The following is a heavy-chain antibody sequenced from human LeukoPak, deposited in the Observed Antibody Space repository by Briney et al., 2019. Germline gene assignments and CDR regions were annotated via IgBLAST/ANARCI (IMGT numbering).Heavy chain of an antibody. V-gene: IGHV5-10-1*01. J-gene: IGHJ4*02. CDR3: ARYCSGGSCYAAHDY. Sequence: GESLKISCKGSGYSFTSYWISWVRQMPRKGPGWMGRIDPSDSYTNYSPSFQGHVTISADKSISTAYLQWSSLKASDTAMYYCARYCSGGSCYAAHDYWGQGTLVTVSS. D-gene: IGHD2-15*01. CDR2: IDPSDSYT. CDR1: GYSFTSYW.